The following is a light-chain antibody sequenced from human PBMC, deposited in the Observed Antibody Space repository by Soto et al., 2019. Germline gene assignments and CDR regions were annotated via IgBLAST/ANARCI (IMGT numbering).Light chain of an antibody. CDR1: NGDVGSYDL. J-gene: IGLJ2*01. V-gene: IGLV2-23*02. Sequence: QSVLTQPASVSGSPGQSITISCTGTNGDVGSYDLVSWYQRYPGEAPKLIIYEVNKRPSGISNRFSGSKSGNTASLTISGLQAEDEAEYDCCSYAGSNSLIFGGGTKLTVX. CDR2: EVN. CDR3: CSYAGSNSLI.